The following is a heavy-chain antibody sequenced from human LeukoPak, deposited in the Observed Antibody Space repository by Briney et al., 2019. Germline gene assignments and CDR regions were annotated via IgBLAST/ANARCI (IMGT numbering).Heavy chain of an antibody. CDR3: ARDSPYGAAGY. V-gene: IGHV3-21*01. J-gene: IGHJ4*02. D-gene: IGHD4-17*01. CDR1: GFTFSNYN. Sequence: GGSLRLYCAASGFTFSNYNMNWFGQAPGEGLEWVSSISSSSSYIYYADSVKGRFTISRHNTKNSLYLQMNSQRAEDTAVYYCARDSPYGAAGYWGQGTLVTASS. CDR2: ISSSSSYI.